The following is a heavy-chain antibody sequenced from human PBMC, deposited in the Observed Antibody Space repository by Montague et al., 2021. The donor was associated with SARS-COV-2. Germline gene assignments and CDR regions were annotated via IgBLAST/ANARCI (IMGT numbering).Heavy chain of an antibody. J-gene: IGHJ4*02. V-gene: IGHV4-34*01. CDR2: IHHSGST. CDR1: GGSFSDYY. D-gene: IGHD3-22*01. Sequence: SETLSLTCAVYGGSFSDYYWSWIRQTPGKGLEWIGEIHHSGSTNYNPSLKRRVTISVDTSKNQFSLELSSVTVADTAVYYCARTSYLDSSGYYSHDYWGQGTLVTVSS. CDR3: ARTSYLDSSGYYSHDY.